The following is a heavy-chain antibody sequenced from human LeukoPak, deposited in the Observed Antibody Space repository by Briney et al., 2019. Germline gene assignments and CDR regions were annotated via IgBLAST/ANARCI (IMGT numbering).Heavy chain of an antibody. CDR1: GFTFSIYA. Sequence: GRSLRLSCAASGFTFSIYAMSWVRQAPGKGLEWVSVISGSDSSTYYADSVKGRFTISRDNSKNTLYLQMNSLRADDTAVYYCATRKWGFDYWGQGTLVTVSS. D-gene: IGHD1-14*01. CDR2: ISGSDSST. V-gene: IGHV3-23*01. J-gene: IGHJ4*02. CDR3: ATRKWGFDY.